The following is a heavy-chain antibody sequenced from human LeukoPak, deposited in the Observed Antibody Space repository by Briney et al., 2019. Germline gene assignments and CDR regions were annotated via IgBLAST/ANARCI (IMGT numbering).Heavy chain of an antibody. Sequence: SETLSLTCTVSGGSISSSSYYWGWIRQPPGKGLEWIGSIYYSGSTYYNPSLKSRVTISVDTSKNQFSLKLSSVTAADTAVYYCVRGCYRSSWSKYGMDVWGQGTTVTVSS. V-gene: IGHV4-39*07. J-gene: IGHJ6*02. CDR1: GGSISSSSYY. CDR3: VRGCYRSSWSKYGMDV. CDR2: IYYSGST. D-gene: IGHD6-13*01.